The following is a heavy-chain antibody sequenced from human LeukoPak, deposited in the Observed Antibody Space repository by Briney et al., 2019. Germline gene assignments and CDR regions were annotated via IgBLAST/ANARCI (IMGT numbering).Heavy chain of an antibody. J-gene: IGHJ6*03. Sequence: SETLSLTCTVSGGSISTSSYYWGWIRQPPGKGLEWIGSIYYSGSTYYNPSLKSRVTISVDTSKNQFSLKLSSVTAADTAVYYCIAVAPPYYYYYMDVWGKGTTVTVSS. D-gene: IGHD6-19*01. CDR3: IAVAPPYYYYYMDV. V-gene: IGHV4-39*07. CDR2: IYYSGST. CDR1: GGSISTSSYY.